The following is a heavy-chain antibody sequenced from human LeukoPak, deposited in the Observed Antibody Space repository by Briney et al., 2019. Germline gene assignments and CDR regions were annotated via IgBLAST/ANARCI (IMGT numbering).Heavy chain of an antibody. J-gene: IGHJ4*02. CDR1: GGSMSPYH. CDR3: AGHHPRNTVDF. Sequence: SETLSLTCTVSGGSMSPYHWGWIRQPPGKGLEWTGYIYYSGSTNYNPSLKSRVTISLETSKNQFSLKLSSVTAADTAVYYCAGHHPRNTVDFWGQGTLVTVSS. V-gene: IGHV4-59*08. D-gene: IGHD2/OR15-2a*01. CDR2: IYYSGST.